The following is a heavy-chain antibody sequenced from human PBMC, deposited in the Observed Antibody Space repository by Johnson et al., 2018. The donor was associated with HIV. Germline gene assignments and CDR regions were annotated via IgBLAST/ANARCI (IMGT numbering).Heavy chain of an antibody. CDR3: ASGSWELSEDAFHI. D-gene: IGHD1-26*01. CDR1: GFTFSYYA. V-gene: IGHV3-30-3*02. CDR2: ISHDGSNK. J-gene: IGHJ3*02. Sequence: QVQLVESGGGVVQPGGSLRLSCAASGFTFSYYAIFWVRQAPGKGLEWVAVISHDGSNKYYADSVKGRFTISRDNSKNTLYLQMNSLRAEDTAVYYCASGSWELSEDAFHIWGQGTIVTVSS.